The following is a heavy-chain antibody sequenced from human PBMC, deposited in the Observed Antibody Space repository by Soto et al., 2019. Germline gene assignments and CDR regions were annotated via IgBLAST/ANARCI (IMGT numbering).Heavy chain of an antibody. CDR2: ICYSGST. Sequence: PSETLSLTCTVSGGSISSGGYYWSWIRQHPGKGLEWIGYICYSGSTYYNPSLKSRVTISVDTSKNQFSLKLSSVTAADTAVYYCAREEAAGDFDYWGQGTLVTVSS. CDR1: GGSISSGGYY. D-gene: IGHD6-13*01. CDR3: AREEAAGDFDY. V-gene: IGHV4-31*03. J-gene: IGHJ4*02.